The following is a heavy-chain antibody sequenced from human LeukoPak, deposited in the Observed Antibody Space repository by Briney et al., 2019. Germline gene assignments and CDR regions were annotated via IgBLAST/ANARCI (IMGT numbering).Heavy chain of an antibody. CDR3: AREGTHLGAEYICSSTSCYNYYMDV. D-gene: IGHD2-2*01. Sequence: ASVKVSCKASGYTFTGYYMHWVRQAPGQGLEWMGWINPNSGGTNYAQKFQGRVTMTRDTSISTAYMELSRLRSDDTAVYYCAREGTHLGAEYICSSTSCYNYYMDVWGKGTTVTISS. J-gene: IGHJ6*03. CDR2: INPNSGGT. CDR1: GYTFTGYY. V-gene: IGHV1-2*02.